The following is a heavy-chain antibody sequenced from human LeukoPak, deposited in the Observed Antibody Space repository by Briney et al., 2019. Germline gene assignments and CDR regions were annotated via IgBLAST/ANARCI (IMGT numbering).Heavy chain of an antibody. CDR1: GFTFSNSW. V-gene: IGHV3-74*01. J-gene: IGHJ1*01. CDR2: INTDGRRT. Sequence: HAGGSLRLSCTASGFTFSNSWMHWVRQAPGKGLVWVSRINTDGRRTDYADSVKGRFTISRDNAKNTLYLEMNSLRDEDTAVYYCGNSGWLLEVLLWGQGTLVTVSS. D-gene: IGHD2-2*03. CDR3: GNSGWLLEVLL.